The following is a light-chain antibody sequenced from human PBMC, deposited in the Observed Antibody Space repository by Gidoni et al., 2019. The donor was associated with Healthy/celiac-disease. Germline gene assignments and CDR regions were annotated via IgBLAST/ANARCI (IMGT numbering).Light chain of an antibody. CDR1: SGINVGTDR. V-gene: IGLV5-45*02. CDR3: MIWHSSACV. Sequence: QAVLTQPSSLSASPGASASLTCTLRSGINVGTDRIYWYQQKPGSPPQYLLRYKSDSDKQQGSGVPSRFSGSKDASANAGILLISGLQSEDEADYYCMIWHSSACVFGGGTKLTVL. J-gene: IGLJ3*02. CDR2: YKSDSDK.